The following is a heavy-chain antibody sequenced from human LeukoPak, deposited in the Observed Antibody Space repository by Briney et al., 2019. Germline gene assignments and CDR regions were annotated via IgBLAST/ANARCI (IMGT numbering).Heavy chain of an antibody. CDR2: IKQDGSEK. Sequence: PGGSLRLSCAASGFTFSTYWMSWVRQAPGKGLEWVANIKQDGSEKYSVDSVRGRFTISRDNAKNSLYLQMNSLRAEDTAVYYCARDLSSVAGTVDAFDIWGQGTMVTVSS. J-gene: IGHJ3*02. D-gene: IGHD6-19*01. CDR3: ARDLSSVAGTVDAFDI. CDR1: GFTFSTYW. V-gene: IGHV3-7*01.